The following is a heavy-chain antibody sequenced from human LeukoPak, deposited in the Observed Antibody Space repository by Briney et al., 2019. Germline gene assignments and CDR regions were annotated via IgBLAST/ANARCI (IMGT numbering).Heavy chain of an antibody. D-gene: IGHD1-14*01. Sequence: GGSLRLSRAASGFTLSNYGMHWVRQAPGKGLVWVSHIYSDGSTTSYADSVKGRFTISRDNAKNTLYLRMNSLRAEDTAVYYCARSDHNDYWGQGTLVTVSS. V-gene: IGHV3-74*01. J-gene: IGHJ4*02. CDR1: GFTLSNYG. CDR3: ARSDHNDY. CDR2: IYSDGSTT.